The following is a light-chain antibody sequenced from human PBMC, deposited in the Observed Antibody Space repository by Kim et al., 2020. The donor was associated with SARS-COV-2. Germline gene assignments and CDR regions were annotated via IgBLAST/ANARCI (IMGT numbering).Light chain of an antibody. CDR1: QSVLFSSNNQNC. Sequence: DIVMTQSPDSLPVSLGERVTINCKSSQSVLFSSNNQNCSAWYQQKPGQPPKLLIYWASTRESGVPDRFSGSGSGTDFTLTISSLQAEDVAVYYCQQYYTTPHTFGGGTKLEI. CDR3: QQYYTTPHT. V-gene: IGKV4-1*01. CDR2: WAS. J-gene: IGKJ4*01.